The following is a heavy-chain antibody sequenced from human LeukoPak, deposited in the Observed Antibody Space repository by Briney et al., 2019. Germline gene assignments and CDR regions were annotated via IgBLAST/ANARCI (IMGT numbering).Heavy chain of an antibody. CDR1: GFTFTMFS. J-gene: IGHJ4*02. CDR2: IRGRSDTT. Sequence: PGGSLRLSCAASGFTFTMFSMNWLRQAPGKGLEWIAFIRGRSDTTYYADSVQGRFTISRDNAEDSVYLQMNSLRVEDTAVYYCAKDIPLRHWGQGTLVTVSS. CDR3: AKDIPLRH. D-gene: IGHD3-16*01. V-gene: IGHV3-48*01.